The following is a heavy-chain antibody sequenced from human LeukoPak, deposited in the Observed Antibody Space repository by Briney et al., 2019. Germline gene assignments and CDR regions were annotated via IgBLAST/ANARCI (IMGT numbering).Heavy chain of an antibody. D-gene: IGHD3-16*01. J-gene: IGHJ5*01. CDR2: IGTGGNT. V-gene: IGHV3-13*04. Sequence: GGSLRLSCAASGFTFSRYDMHWVREATGKGLEWISSIGTGGNTYYIGSVKGRFTISRENAKSSLYLQMNSLRAGDTAVYYCVRGGEIGFDSWGQGTLVTVSS. CDR1: GFTFSRYD. CDR3: VRGGEIGFDS.